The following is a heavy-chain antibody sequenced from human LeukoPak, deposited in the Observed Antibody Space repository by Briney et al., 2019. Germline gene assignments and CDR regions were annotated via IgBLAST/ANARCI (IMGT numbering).Heavy chain of an antibody. Sequence: ASVKVSCKASGYTFTGYYMHWVRQAPGQGLEWMGWINPNSGGTNYAQKFQGRVTMTRDTSISTAYMELSRLRSGDTAVYYCARVIVVVPAAMGGFDYWGQGTLVTVSS. J-gene: IGHJ4*02. V-gene: IGHV1-2*02. CDR3: ARVIVVVPAAMGGFDY. CDR2: INPNSGGT. CDR1: GYTFTGYY. D-gene: IGHD2-2*01.